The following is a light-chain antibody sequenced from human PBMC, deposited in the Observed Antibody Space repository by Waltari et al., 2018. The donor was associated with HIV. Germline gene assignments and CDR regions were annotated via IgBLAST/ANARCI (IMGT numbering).Light chain of an antibody. V-gene: IGKV2-28*01. CDR3: MQALQAPRT. CDR1: QSLLQTNGSNY. Sequence: DIVMTQSPLSLAVTPGEPASIPCRSSQSLLQTNGSNYMDWYLQKPGQSPQLLIYLGANRASGVPDRCSGSGSGTDCTLKISRVEADDVGVYYCMQALQAPRTFGGGTKVEIK. CDR2: LGA. J-gene: IGKJ4*02.